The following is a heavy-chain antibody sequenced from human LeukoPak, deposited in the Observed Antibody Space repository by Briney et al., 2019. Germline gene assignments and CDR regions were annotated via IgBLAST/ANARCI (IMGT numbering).Heavy chain of an antibody. D-gene: IGHD5-18*01. V-gene: IGHV3-48*01. CDR3: ARDVGYRSWFDP. Sequence: PGGSLRLSCATSGFTFSTYGMHWVRQAPGKGLEWVSYISGSSTSIYHAVSVKGRFTISRDNAKNSLYLQMNSLRAEDTAVYYCARDVGYRSWFDPWGQGTLVIVSS. CDR2: ISGSSTSI. J-gene: IGHJ5*02. CDR1: GFTFSTYG.